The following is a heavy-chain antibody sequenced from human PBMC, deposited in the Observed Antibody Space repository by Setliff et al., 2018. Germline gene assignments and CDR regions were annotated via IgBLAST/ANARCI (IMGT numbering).Heavy chain of an antibody. V-gene: IGHV3-72*01. CDR2: TRNKAHSYTT. Sequence: GGSLRLSCAASGFTFSAHYMDWVRQAPGKGLEWVGRTRNKAHSYTTEYAASVKGRFTISRDDSKNSLFLQMNSLKTEDTAVYYCAREYYDSSGYHYFYYYMDVWGKGTTVTVSS. J-gene: IGHJ6*03. D-gene: IGHD3-22*01. CDR3: AREYYDSSGYHYFYYYMDV. CDR1: GFTFSAHY.